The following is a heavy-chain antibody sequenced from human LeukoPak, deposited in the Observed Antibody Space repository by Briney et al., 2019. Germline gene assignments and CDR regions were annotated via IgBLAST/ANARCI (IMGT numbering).Heavy chain of an antibody. Sequence: GASVKVSCKASGYTFTSYGISWVRQAPGQGLEWMGWIGPYNGNTNYAQNLQGRVTMTPDTSTSTAYMELGSLGSDDTAVYYCARDPDSLVRGVIGYWGQGTLVTVAS. CDR1: GYTFTSYG. D-gene: IGHD3-10*01. J-gene: IGHJ4*02. CDR3: ARDPDSLVRGVIGY. CDR2: IGPYNGNT. V-gene: IGHV1-18*01.